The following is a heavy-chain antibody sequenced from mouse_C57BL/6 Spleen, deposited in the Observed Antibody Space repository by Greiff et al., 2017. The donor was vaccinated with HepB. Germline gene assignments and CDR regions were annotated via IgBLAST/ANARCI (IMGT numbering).Heavy chain of an antibody. Sequence: EVQLVESGGDLVKPGGSLKLSCAASGFTFSSYGMSWVRQTPDKRLEWVATISSGGSYTYYPDSVKGRFTISRDNAKNTLYLQMSSLKSEDTAMYYCARRNYYGSIGDYWGQGTTLTVSS. J-gene: IGHJ2*01. V-gene: IGHV5-6*01. D-gene: IGHD1-1*01. CDR2: ISSGGSYT. CDR1: GFTFSSYG. CDR3: ARRNYYGSIGDY.